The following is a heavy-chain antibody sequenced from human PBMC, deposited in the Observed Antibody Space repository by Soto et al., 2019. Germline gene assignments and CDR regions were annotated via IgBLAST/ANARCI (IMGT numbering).Heavy chain of an antibody. CDR3: SRLLRVAVAVYFFDY. V-gene: IGHV4-39*01. CDR1: GGSISSSSYY. D-gene: IGHD6-19*01. J-gene: IGHJ4*02. CDR2: IYYSGST. Sequence: SETLSLTCTVSGGSISSSSYYWGWIRQPPGKGLEWIGSIYYSGSTYYNPSLKSRVTISVDTSKNQFSLKLSSVTAADTAVYFFSRLLRVAVAVYFFDYWGQGTLVTVSS.